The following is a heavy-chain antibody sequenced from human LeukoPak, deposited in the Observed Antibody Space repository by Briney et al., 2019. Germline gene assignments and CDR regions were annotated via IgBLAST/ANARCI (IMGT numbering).Heavy chain of an antibody. CDR2: IIPIFGTA. J-gene: IGHJ6*03. V-gene: IGHV1-69*15. CDR3: ARVAQAAAGTFYYYYYMDV. CDR1: GGTFSSYA. D-gene: IGHD6-13*01. Sequence: TVKVFCKASGGTFSSYAISWVRQAPGQGLEWMVRIIPIFGTANYAQKFQGRVTITPDESTSTAYMELSSLRSEDTAVYYCARVAQAAAGTFYYYYYMDVWGKGTTVTVSS.